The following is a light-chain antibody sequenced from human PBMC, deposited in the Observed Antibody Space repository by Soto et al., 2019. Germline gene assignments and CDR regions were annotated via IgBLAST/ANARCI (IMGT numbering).Light chain of an antibody. CDR3: QQSYSNTQT. Sequence: DIQMTQSPSSLSASVGARVTITCRASQSISPYLNWYQQEPGKAPKLLILVASTLPSGVPSRFSGSGSGTDFTLTSSSLQTEDFATYYCQQSYSNTQTFGQGTKVDIK. J-gene: IGKJ1*01. CDR2: VAS. CDR1: QSISPY. V-gene: IGKV1-39*01.